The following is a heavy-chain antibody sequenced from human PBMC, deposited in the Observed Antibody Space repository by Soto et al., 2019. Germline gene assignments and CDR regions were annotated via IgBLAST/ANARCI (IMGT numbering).Heavy chain of an antibody. V-gene: IGHV4-59*01. CDR2: IYYSGST. D-gene: IGHD1-26*01. CDR3: ARDLLYNWSYHVAYGMDV. J-gene: IGHJ6*02. CDR1: GGSISRYY. Sequence: SGTLSLTCTVSGGSISRYYWSWIRQPPGKGLEWIGYIYYSGSTNYNPSLQSRVTISVDTSKNQFSLKLSSVTASDTAVYYCARDLLYNWSYHVAYGMDVWGQGTTVTVSS.